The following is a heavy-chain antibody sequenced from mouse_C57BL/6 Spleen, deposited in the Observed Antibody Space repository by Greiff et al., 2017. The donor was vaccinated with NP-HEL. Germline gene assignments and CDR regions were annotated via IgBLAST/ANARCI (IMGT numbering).Heavy chain of an antibody. J-gene: IGHJ2*01. V-gene: IGHV1-55*01. Sequence: QVQLQQPGAELVKPGASVKMSCKASGYTFTSYWITWVKQRPGQGLEWIGDIYPGSGSTNYNEKFKSKATLTVDTSSSTAYMQLSSLTSEDSAVYYCARCPITTVVVDYWGQGTTLTVSS. CDR1: GYTFTSYW. CDR2: IYPGSGST. CDR3: ARCPITTVVVDY. D-gene: IGHD1-1*01.